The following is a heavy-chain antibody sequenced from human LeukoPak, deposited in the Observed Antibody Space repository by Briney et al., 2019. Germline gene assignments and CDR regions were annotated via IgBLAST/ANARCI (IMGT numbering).Heavy chain of an antibody. V-gene: IGHV3-9*01. D-gene: IGHD3-22*01. J-gene: IGHJ4*02. CDR1: GFTFDDYA. CDR2: ISWNSGSM. CDR3: AKADSSGYYYSYPNY. Sequence: GGSLRLSCAASGFTFDDYAMHWVRQAPGKGLEWVSGISWNSGSMDYADSVRGRFTISRDNAKNSLYLQMNSLRAEDTAFYYCAKADSSGYYYSYPNYWGQGTLVTVSS.